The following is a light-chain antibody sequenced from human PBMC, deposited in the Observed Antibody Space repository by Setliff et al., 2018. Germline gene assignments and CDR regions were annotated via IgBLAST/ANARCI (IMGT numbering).Light chain of an antibody. V-gene: IGLV1-47*01. CDR1: SSNIGSNY. CDR2: RNS. J-gene: IGLJ2*01. Sequence: QSALTQPPSASGTPGQRVTISCSGSSSNIGSNYVYWYQHLPGTAPKLLIYRNSQRPSGVPDRFSGSKSGTPASLAISGLRSEDETTYYCAAWDDSLSAVVFGGGTKVTVL. CDR3: AAWDDSLSAVV.